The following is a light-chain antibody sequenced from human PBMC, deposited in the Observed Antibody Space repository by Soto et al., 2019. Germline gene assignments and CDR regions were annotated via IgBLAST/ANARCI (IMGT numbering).Light chain of an antibody. CDR1: SSDVGGYNY. CDR3: RSYTSSGTLVV. V-gene: IGLV2-14*01. J-gene: IGLJ3*02. Sequence: QSALTQPASVSGSPGQSITISCTGTSSDVGGYNYVSWYQQHPGKAPKLMIYDVSNRPSGVSNCFSGSKSCNTASLTISGLPAEDEADYYCRSYTSSGTLVVFGGGTQLTVL. CDR2: DVS.